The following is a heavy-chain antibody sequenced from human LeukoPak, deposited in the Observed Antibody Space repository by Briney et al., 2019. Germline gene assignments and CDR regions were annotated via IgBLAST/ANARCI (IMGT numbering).Heavy chain of an antibody. CDR3: CYSSGWYGGFGY. CDR2: ISGSGGST. J-gene: IGHJ4*02. V-gene: IGHV3-23*01. Sequence: GGSLRLSCAASGFTFSSYAMSWVRQAPGKGLEWVSAISGSGGSTYYADSVKGRFTISRDNSKNTLYLQMNSLRAEDTAVYYCCYSSGWYGGFGYWGQGTLVTVSS. D-gene: IGHD6-19*01. CDR1: GFTFSSYA.